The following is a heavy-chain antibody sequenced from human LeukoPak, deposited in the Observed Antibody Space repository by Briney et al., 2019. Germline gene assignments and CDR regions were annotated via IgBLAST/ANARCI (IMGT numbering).Heavy chain of an antibody. Sequence: SETLSLTCIISGGSISSSDWWSWVRQPPGKGLEWIGEIYHSGSTNYIPSLKSRVTISIDKSKSQFSLKLSSVTAADTAVYYCAGGSGYAFEYWGQGTLVTVSS. J-gene: IGHJ4*02. CDR1: GGSISSSDW. V-gene: IGHV4-4*02. D-gene: IGHD5-12*01. CDR2: IYHSGST. CDR3: AGGSGYAFEY.